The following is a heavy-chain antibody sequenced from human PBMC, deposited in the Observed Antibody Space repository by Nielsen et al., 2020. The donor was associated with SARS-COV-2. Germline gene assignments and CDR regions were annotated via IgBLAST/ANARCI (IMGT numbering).Heavy chain of an antibody. Sequence: GGSLRLSCAASGFTFDDYAMHWVRQAPGKGLEWVSGISWNGGSIGYADSVKGRFTISRDNAKNSLYLQMNSLRAEDTALYYCAKAPWFGEFAGDYGMDVWGQGTTVTVSS. CDR2: ISWNGGSI. CDR3: AKAPWFGEFAGDYGMDV. CDR1: GFTFDDYA. V-gene: IGHV3-9*01. D-gene: IGHD3-10*01. J-gene: IGHJ6*02.